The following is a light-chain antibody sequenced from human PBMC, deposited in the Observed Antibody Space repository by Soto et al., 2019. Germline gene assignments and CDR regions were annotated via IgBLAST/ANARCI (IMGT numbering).Light chain of an antibody. CDR2: ANT. CDR3: GSQASSTTRYV. Sequence: QSALTQPPSVSGAPGQRVTISCTGSSSNIGAGYDVHWYQQLPGTAPRLLINANTNRPSGVPDRFSGSKSGTSASLAISGLQAEDEVDYYCGSQASSTTRYVFGTGTKVTGL. CDR1: SSNIGAGYD. V-gene: IGLV1-40*01. J-gene: IGLJ1*01.